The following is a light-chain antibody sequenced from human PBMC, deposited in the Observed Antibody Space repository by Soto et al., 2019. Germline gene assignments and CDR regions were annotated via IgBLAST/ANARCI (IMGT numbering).Light chain of an antibody. J-gene: IGKJ1*01. CDR1: QSVSSN. CDR2: GAS. CDR3: QQGNTWPWT. Sequence: EIVMTQSPATLSVSPGERATLSCRASQSVSSNLAWYQQKPGQAPRLLIYGASTRATGIPDRFSGSGSGTDFTLTISSLEPEDFAFYYCQQGNTWPWTFGQGTKVDIK. V-gene: IGKV3-15*01.